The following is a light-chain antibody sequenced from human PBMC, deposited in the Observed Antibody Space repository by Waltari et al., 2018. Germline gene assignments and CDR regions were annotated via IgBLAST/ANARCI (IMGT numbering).Light chain of an antibody. CDR1: SSDIGSYNY. CDR3: SSYTSSSTWV. CDR2: DVS. V-gene: IGLV2-14*01. J-gene: IGLJ3*02. Sequence: QSALTQPASASASPGQSIPIPCTATSSDIGSYNYVAWYQQHPGKAPKPMIYDVSERPSGVSTRFSGSKSGNTASLTISGLQAEDEADYYCSSYTSSSTWVFGGGTKLTVL.